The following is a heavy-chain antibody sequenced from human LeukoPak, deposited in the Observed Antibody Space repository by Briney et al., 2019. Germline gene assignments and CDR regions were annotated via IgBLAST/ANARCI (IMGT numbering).Heavy chain of an antibody. Sequence: PSQNLSLTCAVSGGSISSGGYSWSWIRQPPGKGLEWIGYIYHSGSTHYNPSLKSRVTISVDRSKNQFSLNLNSVTAADTAVYYCARFSSSTWAFDFWGQGTLVTVSS. V-gene: IGHV4-30-2*01. CDR2: IYHSGST. CDR1: GGSISSGGYS. CDR3: ARFSSSTWAFDF. J-gene: IGHJ4*02. D-gene: IGHD6-13*01.